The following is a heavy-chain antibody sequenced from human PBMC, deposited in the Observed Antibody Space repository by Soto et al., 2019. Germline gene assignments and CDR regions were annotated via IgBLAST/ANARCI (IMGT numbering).Heavy chain of an antibody. CDR2: IIPIFGTA. CDR3: ARAVLYCSGGSCYQHDQNWFDP. J-gene: IGHJ5*02. CDR1: GGTFSSYA. D-gene: IGHD2-15*01. Sequence: ASVKVSCKASGGTFSSYAISWVRQAPGQGLEWMGGIIPIFGTANYAQKFQGRVTITADESTSTAYMELSSLRSEDTAVYYCARAVLYCSGGSCYQHDQNWFDPWGQGTLVTVSS. V-gene: IGHV1-69*13.